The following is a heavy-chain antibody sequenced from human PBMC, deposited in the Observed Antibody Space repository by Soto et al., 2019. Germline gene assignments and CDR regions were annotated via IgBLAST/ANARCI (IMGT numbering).Heavy chain of an antibody. CDR1: GFTFSSYA. Sequence: GGSLRLSCAASGFTFSSYAMHWVRQAPGKGLEWVAVISYDGSNKYYADSVKGRFTISRDNSKNTLYLQMNSLRAEDTAVYYCARAMIVVAPWDAFDIWGQGTMVTVSS. CDR2: ISYDGSNK. J-gene: IGHJ3*02. CDR3: ARAMIVVAPWDAFDI. D-gene: IGHD3-22*01. V-gene: IGHV3-30-3*01.